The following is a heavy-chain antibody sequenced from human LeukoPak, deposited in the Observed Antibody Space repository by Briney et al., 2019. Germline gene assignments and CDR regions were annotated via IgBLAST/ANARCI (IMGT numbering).Heavy chain of an antibody. CDR2: ISSSSSYI. CDR1: GFTFSSYS. D-gene: IGHD3-22*01. Sequence: PGGSLRLSCAASGFTFSSYSMNWVRQAPGKGLEWVSSISSSSSYIYYADSVKGRFTISRGNAKNSLYLQMISLKTEDTAVYYCTTGYYYDSSGYYYWGQGTLVTVSS. J-gene: IGHJ4*02. CDR3: TTGYYYDSSGYYY. V-gene: IGHV3-21*03.